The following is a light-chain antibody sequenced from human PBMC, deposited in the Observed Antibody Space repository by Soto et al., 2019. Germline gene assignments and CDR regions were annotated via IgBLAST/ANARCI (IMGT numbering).Light chain of an antibody. V-gene: IGKV1-9*01. Sequence: DIQMTQSPSSLSASVGDRVTISCQASQDISNSLNWYQQKPGKAPKLLIYAASTLQSGVPSRFSGSGSGTEFTLTISSLQPEDFATYYCQQLNSYPRTFGQGTKVDI. CDR2: AAS. J-gene: IGKJ1*01. CDR1: QDISNS. CDR3: QQLNSYPRT.